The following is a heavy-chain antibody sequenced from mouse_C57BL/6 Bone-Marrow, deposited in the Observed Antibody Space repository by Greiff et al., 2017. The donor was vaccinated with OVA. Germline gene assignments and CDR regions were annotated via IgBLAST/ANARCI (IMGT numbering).Heavy chain of an antibody. Sequence: VQLQESGAELARPGASVKLSCKASGYTFTSYGISWVKQRTGQGLEWIGEIYPRSGNTYYNEKFKGKATLTAAKSSSTAYMELRSLTSEDSAVDFCARRRYWYFDVWGTGTTVTVSS. V-gene: IGHV1-81*01. CDR1: GYTFTSYG. CDR3: ARRRYWYFDV. J-gene: IGHJ1*03. CDR2: IYPRSGNT.